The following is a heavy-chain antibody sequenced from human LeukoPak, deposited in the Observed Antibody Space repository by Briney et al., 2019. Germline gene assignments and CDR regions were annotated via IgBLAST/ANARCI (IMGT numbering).Heavy chain of an antibody. J-gene: IGHJ4*02. CDR3: AKGAASRGYTYVAN. D-gene: IGHD5-18*01. CDR2: VSGSGGST. CDR1: GFTFSTYA. V-gene: IGHV3-23*01. Sequence: RTGGSLRLSCAASGFTFSTYAMTWVRQAPGKGLEWVSTVSGSGGSTYYADSVKGRFTISRDNSNNTLYLQMNSLRAEDTAVYYCAKGAASRGYTYVANWGQGTLVTVSS.